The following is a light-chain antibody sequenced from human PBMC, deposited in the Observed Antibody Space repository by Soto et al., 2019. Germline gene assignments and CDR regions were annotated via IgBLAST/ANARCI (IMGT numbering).Light chain of an antibody. Sequence: QSVLTQPASVSGSPGQSITISCTGTSSDVGGYNYVSWYQRHPGKAPKLMIYDVSNRPSGVSNRFSGSNSGNTASLTISGLQAEDEADYYCGSYTSSSTLVVFGGGTKLTVL. J-gene: IGLJ2*01. CDR2: DVS. V-gene: IGLV2-14*01. CDR3: GSYTSSSTLVV. CDR1: SSDVGGYNY.